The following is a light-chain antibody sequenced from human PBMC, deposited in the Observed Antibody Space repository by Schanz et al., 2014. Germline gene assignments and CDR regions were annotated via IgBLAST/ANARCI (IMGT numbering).Light chain of an antibody. Sequence: AIRITQSPSSLSASTGDRVTITCRASQGISSYLAWYQQKSGKAPKLLIYAASTLQSGVPSRFSGSGSGTEFTLTISSLQPDDFATYYCQQYNSYSWTFGQGTKVEIK. CDR1: QGISSY. CDR3: QQYNSYSWT. CDR2: AAS. J-gene: IGKJ1*01. V-gene: IGKV1-8*01.